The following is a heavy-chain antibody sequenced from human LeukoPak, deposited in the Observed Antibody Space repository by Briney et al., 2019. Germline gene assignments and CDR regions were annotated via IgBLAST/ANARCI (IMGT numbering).Heavy chain of an antibody. Sequence: GGSLRLSCAASGFIFSTYGMHWVRQAPGKGLEWVAVISYDGSNKYYADSVKGRFTISRDNSKHTLYLQMNSLRAEDTAVYYCAKLGGATMDAFDIWGQGTMVTVSS. J-gene: IGHJ3*02. CDR3: AKLGGATMDAFDI. D-gene: IGHD1-26*01. V-gene: IGHV3-30*18. CDR2: ISYDGSNK. CDR1: GFIFSTYG.